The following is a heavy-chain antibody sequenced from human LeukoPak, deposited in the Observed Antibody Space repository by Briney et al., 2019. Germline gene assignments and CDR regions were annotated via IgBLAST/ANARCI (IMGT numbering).Heavy chain of an antibody. V-gene: IGHV3-9*01. CDR3: AKAAEIDDSSGYYYFDY. CDR1: GFTFDDYA. J-gene: IGHJ4*02. D-gene: IGHD3-22*01. CDR2: ISWNSGSI. Sequence: GRSLRLSCAASGFTFDDYAMHWVRQAPGKGLEWVSGISWNSGSIGYADSVKGRFTISKDNAKNSLYLQMNSLRAEDTALYYCAKAAEIDDSSGYYYFDYWGQGTLVTVSS.